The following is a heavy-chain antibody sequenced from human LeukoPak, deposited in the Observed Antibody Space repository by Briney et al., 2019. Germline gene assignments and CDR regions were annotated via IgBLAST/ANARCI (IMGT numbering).Heavy chain of an antibody. CDR1: GGSISSYY. CDR3: ARGGRWFDP. V-gene: IGHV4-59*01. Sequence: TSSETLSLTCTVSGGSISSYYWSWIRQPPGKGLGWIGYIYYSGSTNYNPSLKSRVTISVDTSKNQFSLKLSSVIAADTAVYYCARGGRWFDPWGQGTLVTVSS. J-gene: IGHJ5*02. D-gene: IGHD3-10*01. CDR2: IYYSGST.